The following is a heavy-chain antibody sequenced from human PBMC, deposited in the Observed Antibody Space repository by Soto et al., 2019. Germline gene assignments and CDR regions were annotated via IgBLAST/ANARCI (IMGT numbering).Heavy chain of an antibody. D-gene: IGHD3-22*01. CDR3: ARGEYYYDSSGSETYGMDV. V-gene: IGHV1-46*01. CDR2: INPSGGST. CDR1: GYTFTSYY. Sequence: ASVKVSCKASGYTFTSYYMHWARQAPGQGLEWMGIINPSGGSTSYAQKFQGRVTMTRDTSTSTVYMELSSLRSEDTAVYYCARGEYYYDSSGSETYGMDVWGQGTTVTVSS. J-gene: IGHJ6*02.